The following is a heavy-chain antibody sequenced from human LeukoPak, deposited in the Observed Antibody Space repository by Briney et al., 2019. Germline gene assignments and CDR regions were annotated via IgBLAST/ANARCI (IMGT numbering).Heavy chain of an antibody. CDR3: ATAYSGSYYVLGD. J-gene: IGHJ4*02. CDR2: IIPILGIA. V-gene: IGHV1-69*04. CDR1: GGTFSSYA. Sequence: ASVKVSCKASGGTFSSYAISWVRQAPGQGLEWMGRIIPILGIANYAQKFQGRVTITADESTSTAYMELSSLRSEDTAVYYCATAYSGSYYVLGDWGQGTLVTVSS. D-gene: IGHD1-26*01.